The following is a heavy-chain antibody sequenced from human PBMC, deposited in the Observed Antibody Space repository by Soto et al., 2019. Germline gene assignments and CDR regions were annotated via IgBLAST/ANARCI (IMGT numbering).Heavy chain of an antibody. V-gene: IGHV1-46*01. CDR1: GYTFTSYY. J-gene: IGHJ1*01. Sequence: QVQLVQSGAEVKKPGASVKVSCKASGYTFTSYYMHWVRQAPGQGLEWMGIINPSGGSTSYAQKFQGGVNMTRDTSTSTVYMELSSLRSEDTAVYYCARAKGSSSRGRSAEYFQHWGQGTLVTVSS. CDR2: INPSGGST. CDR3: ARAKGSSSRGRSAEYFQH. D-gene: IGHD6-13*01.